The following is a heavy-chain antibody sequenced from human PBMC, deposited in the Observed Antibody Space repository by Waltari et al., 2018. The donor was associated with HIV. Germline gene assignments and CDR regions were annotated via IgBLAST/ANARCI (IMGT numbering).Heavy chain of an antibody. CDR2: IKQDGSEK. CDR3: ARGGFYGSGSKVN. V-gene: IGHV3-7*04. D-gene: IGHD3-10*01. Sequence: EVQLVESGGGLVQPGGSLRLSCAASGFTFRSYWLSWVRQAPGKGLEWVAKIKQDGSEKYVDSVNGRFTISRDNAENSLYLQMNSLRAEDTAVYYCARGGFYGSGSKVNWGQGTLVTVSS. J-gene: IGHJ4*02. CDR1: GFTFRSYW.